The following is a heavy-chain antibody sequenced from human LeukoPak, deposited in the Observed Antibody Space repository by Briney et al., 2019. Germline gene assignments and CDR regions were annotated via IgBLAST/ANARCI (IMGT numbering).Heavy chain of an antibody. Sequence: PSETLSLTCTVSGDSVSSGNYYWSWIRQPAGKGLEYIRHIYTSGSTNYNPSLKSRVTISVDTSKNQFSLKLISVTAADTAVYYCARVVIWSGYCFDSWGLGTLVTVSS. CDR2: IYTSGST. V-gene: IGHV4-61*09. D-gene: IGHD3-3*01. CDR1: GDSVSSGNYY. CDR3: ARVVIWSGYCFDS. J-gene: IGHJ4*01.